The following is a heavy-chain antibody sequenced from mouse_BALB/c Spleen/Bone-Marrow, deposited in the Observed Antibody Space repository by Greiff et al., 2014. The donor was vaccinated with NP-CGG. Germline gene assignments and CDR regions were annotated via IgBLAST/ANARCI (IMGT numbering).Heavy chain of an antibody. CDR2: IYPGSGST. D-gene: IGHD4-1*02. CDR1: GYTFTSYW. J-gene: IGHJ2*01. V-gene: IGHV1S22*01. CDR3: TREGPTGTAGDY. Sequence: LQQSGSELVRPGASVKLSCKASGYTFTSYWMHWVKQRPGQGLEWIGNIYPGSGSTNYDEKFKSKATLTVDTSSSTAYMQLSSLTSEDSAVYYCTREGPTGTAGDYWGQGTTLTVSS.